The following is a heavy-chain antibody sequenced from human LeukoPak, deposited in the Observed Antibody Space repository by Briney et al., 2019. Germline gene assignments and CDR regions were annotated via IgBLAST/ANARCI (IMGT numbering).Heavy chain of an antibody. CDR2: IREDGSEK. CDR1: GFTFSNYW. Sequence: GGSLRLSCAASGFTFSNYWMSWVRQAPGKGLEWVADIREDGSEKYYVDSVKGQFTISRDNAKNSLFLQMDSLRAEDTAVYSCARALAGHYYVSGSPFDYWGQGTLVTVS. V-gene: IGHV3-7*01. CDR3: ARALAGHYYVSGSPFDY. J-gene: IGHJ4*02. D-gene: IGHD3-10*01.